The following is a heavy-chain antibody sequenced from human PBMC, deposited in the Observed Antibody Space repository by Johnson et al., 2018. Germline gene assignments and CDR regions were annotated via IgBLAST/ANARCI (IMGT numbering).Heavy chain of an antibody. CDR3: ARFTGRALDV. Sequence: VQLVESGGGLIQPGGSLRVSCAASGFSVSTNYMSWVRQAPGKGLEWVSVIYGGGATYHADSVKGRFIISRDNSKNTLYIQMNNLRAEDTAVYYCARFTGRALDVWGQGTTVTVSS. CDR1: GFSVSTNY. J-gene: IGHJ6*02. V-gene: IGHV3-53*01. CDR2: IYGGGAT. D-gene: IGHD3-10*01.